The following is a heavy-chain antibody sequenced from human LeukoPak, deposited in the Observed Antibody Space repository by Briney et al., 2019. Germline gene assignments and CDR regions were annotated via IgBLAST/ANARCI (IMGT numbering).Heavy chain of an antibody. V-gene: IGHV5-51*01. J-gene: IGHJ4*02. Sequence: GASLQISCKGSGYSFTSYWIGWVRQLPGKGLEWMGIIYTGDSDSTYSPSFQGQVTISADKSISTAYLQWSSLKASDTAMYYCARHVGDCRGGSCWLDYWGQGTLVTVSS. D-gene: IGHD2-15*01. CDR1: GYSFTSYW. CDR3: ARHVGDCRGGSCWLDY. CDR2: IYTGDSDS.